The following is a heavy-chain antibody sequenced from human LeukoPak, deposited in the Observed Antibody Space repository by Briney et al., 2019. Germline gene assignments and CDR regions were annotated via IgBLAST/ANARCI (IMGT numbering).Heavy chain of an antibody. CDR2: ISGSGGST. Sequence: GGSLRLSCAASGFTFDDYAMHWVRQAPGKGLEWVSAISGSGGSTYYADSVKGRFTISRDNSKNTLYLQMNSLRAEDTAVYYCAKSLGPPPADGFDSSGYLDYWGQGTLVTVSS. CDR3: AKSLGPPPADGFDSSGYLDY. CDR1: GFTFDDYA. D-gene: IGHD3-22*01. J-gene: IGHJ4*02. V-gene: IGHV3-23*01.